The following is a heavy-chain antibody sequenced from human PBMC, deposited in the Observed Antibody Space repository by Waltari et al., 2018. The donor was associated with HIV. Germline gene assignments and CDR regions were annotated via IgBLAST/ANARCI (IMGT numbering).Heavy chain of an antibody. J-gene: IGHJ6*02. V-gene: IGHV3-48*01. CDR1: GFTFSSYR. Sequence: EVQLVESGGGLVQPGGSLRLSCAASGFTFSSYRMNWVRQAPGKGLEWVSYISSSSSTIYYADSVKGRFTISRDNAKNSLYLQMNSLRAEDTAVYYCARVEMATWPGMDVWGQGTTVTVSS. CDR2: ISSSSSTI. CDR3: ARVEMATWPGMDV. D-gene: IGHD5-12*01.